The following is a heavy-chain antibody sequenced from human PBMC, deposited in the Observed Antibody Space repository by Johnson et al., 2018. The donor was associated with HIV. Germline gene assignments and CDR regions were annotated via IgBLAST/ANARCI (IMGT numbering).Heavy chain of an antibody. J-gene: IGHJ3*02. CDR1: GFAFSNYG. CDR2: ISFDGSNT. CDR3: TKVWGFYYGQYHDAFDI. D-gene: IGHD3-10*01. Sequence: VQLVESGGGVVQPGRSLRLSCAASGFAFSNYGMHWVRQAPGKGLEWVAVISFDGSNTYYADSVKGRFTISRDNSKNTLYLQMNSLRPEDTAVYYCTKVWGFYYGQYHDAFDIWGQGTMVTVSS. V-gene: IGHV3-30*19.